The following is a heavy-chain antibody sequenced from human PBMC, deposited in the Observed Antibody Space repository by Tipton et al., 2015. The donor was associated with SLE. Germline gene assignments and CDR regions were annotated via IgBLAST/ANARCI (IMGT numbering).Heavy chain of an antibody. CDR1: GGSISSSSYY. CDR3: ARDRGFDY. Sequence: TLSLTCTVSGGSISSSSYYWGWIRQPPGKGLEWIGSIYYSGSTYYNPPLKTRVTISVDTSKNQFPLKLSSVTAADTAVYYCARDRGFDYWGQGTLVTVSS. J-gene: IGHJ4*02. CDR2: IYYSGST. V-gene: IGHV4-39*06.